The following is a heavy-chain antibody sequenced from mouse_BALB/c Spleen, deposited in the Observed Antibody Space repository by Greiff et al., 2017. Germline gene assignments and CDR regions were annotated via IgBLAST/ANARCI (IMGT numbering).Heavy chain of an antibody. CDR3: ARCYDYDGAMDY. Sequence: EVQVVESGGGLVQPGGSRKLSCAASGFTFSSFGMHWVRQAPEKGLEWVAYISSGSSTIYYADTVKGRFTISRDNPKNTLFLHMTSLRSEDTAMYYCARCYDYDGAMDYWGQGTSVTVSS. CDR2: ISSGSSTI. J-gene: IGHJ4*01. CDR1: GFTFSSFG. V-gene: IGHV5-17*02. D-gene: IGHD2-4*01.